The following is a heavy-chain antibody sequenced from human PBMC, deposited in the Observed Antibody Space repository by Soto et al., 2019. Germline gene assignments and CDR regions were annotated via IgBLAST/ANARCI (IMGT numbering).Heavy chain of an antibody. Sequence: QVQLQESGPGLVKPSQTLSLTCTVSGGSISSGDYYWSWIRQPPGKGLEWIGYIYYSGSTYYNPSLKRRVTISVDTSKNQFSLKLSSVTAADTAVYYCARDPSYYDSSGYFRRRAFDIWGQGTMVTVSS. CDR2: IYYSGST. CDR3: ARDPSYYDSSGYFRRRAFDI. CDR1: GGSISSGDYY. V-gene: IGHV4-30-4*01. J-gene: IGHJ3*02. D-gene: IGHD3-22*01.